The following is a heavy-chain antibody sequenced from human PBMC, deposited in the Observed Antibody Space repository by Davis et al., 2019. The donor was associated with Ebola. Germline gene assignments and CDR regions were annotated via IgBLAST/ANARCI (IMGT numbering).Heavy chain of an antibody. J-gene: IGHJ4*02. CDR1: GFSFDDYA. CDR3: AKDLDLRGVYYFDY. V-gene: IGHV3-9*01. D-gene: IGHD3/OR15-3a*01. CDR2: TSWSGASL. Sequence: SLKISCTASGFSFDDYAMHWVRQPPGKGLEWVSGTSWSGASLGYADSVKGRFAISRDNAKKSLYLQMNSLRTEDTAFYYCAKDLDLRGVYYFDYWGQGTLVTVSS.